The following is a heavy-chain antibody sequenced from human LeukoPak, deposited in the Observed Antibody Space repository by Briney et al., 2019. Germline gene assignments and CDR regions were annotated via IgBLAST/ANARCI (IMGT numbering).Heavy chain of an antibody. Sequence: SVKVSCKASGGTFSSYAISWVRQAPGQGLEWMGRIIPILGIVNYAQKFQGRVTITADKSTSTAYMELSSLRSEDTAVYYCARARSGYEEFDYWGQGTLVTVSS. CDR1: GGTFSSYA. D-gene: IGHD5-12*01. J-gene: IGHJ4*02. CDR2: IIPILGIV. CDR3: ARARSGYEEFDY. V-gene: IGHV1-69*04.